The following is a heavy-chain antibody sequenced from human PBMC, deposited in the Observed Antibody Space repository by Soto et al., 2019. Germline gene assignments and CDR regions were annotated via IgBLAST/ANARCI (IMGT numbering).Heavy chain of an antibody. CDR3: ARDRSDDLKSFDAFDL. V-gene: IGHV4-61*01. Sequence: SETLSLTCTVSGGSVSIGSHYWSWIRQPPGKGLEWIAYIYHSGSTDYNPSLKSRVTISVDLSRNQFSLRLDSVTAADTAVYYCARDRSDDLKSFDAFDLWGQGTMVTVSS. CDR1: GGSVSIGSHY. J-gene: IGHJ3*01. CDR2: IYHSGST.